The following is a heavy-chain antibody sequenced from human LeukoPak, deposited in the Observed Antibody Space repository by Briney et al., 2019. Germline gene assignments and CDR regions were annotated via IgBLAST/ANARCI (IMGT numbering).Heavy chain of an antibody. CDR1: GFTFSNYE. D-gene: IGHD6-13*01. J-gene: IGHJ4*02. Sequence: GGSLRLSCEASGFTFSNYEMNWVRQTPGKGLEWVSYISDHGKSRNYVDSVKGRFTISRDNAKNSLYLQMSSLRVEDTAVYFCARARIAAPLLDYWGQGTLVTVSS. CDR2: ISDHGKSR. V-gene: IGHV3-48*03. CDR3: ARARIAAPLLDY.